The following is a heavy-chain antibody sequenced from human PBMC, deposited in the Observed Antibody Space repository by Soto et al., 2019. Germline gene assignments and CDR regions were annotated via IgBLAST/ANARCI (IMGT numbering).Heavy chain of an antibody. CDR3: ARGFPHTYGGYALDI. Sequence: QWLESMGWMNPNSGNTGYEQKFQGTVTMTRNTSISTAYMELSSLRSEDTAVYYCARGFPHTYGGYALDIWGQATMVTVSS. CDR2: MNPNSGNT. J-gene: IGHJ3*02. V-gene: IGHV1-8*01. D-gene: IGHD5-12*01.